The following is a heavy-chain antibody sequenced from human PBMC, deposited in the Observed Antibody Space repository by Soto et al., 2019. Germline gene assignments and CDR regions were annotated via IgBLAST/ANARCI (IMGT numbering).Heavy chain of an antibody. CDR3: AKDKVPVVVTAPFDY. D-gene: IGHD2-21*02. CDR2: ISYDGSNK. V-gene: IGHV3-30*18. Sequence: QVQLVESGGGVVQPGRSLRLSCAASGFTFSSYGMHWVRQAPGKGLEWVAVISYDGSNKYYADSVKGRFTISRDNSKNTLYLQMNSLRAEATAVYYCAKDKVPVVVTAPFDYWGQGTLVTVSS. CDR1: GFTFSSYG. J-gene: IGHJ4*02.